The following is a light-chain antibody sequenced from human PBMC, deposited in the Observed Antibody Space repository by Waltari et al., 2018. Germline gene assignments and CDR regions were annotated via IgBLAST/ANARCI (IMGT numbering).Light chain of an antibody. Sequence: SYEVTQPPSVSVSPGQTASVTCSGDELGSKYTSWYQQRPGQAPVAGTYQNTKRPSGIPERFSGSNSGNTATLTISGTQAMDEADYYCQAWDSTIAVFGGGTKLTVL. CDR2: QNT. CDR3: QAWDSTIAV. J-gene: IGLJ2*01. V-gene: IGLV3-1*01. CDR1: ELGSKY.